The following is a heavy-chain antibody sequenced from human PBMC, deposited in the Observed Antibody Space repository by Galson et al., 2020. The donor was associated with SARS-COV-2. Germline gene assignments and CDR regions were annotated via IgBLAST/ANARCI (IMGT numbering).Heavy chain of an antibody. CDR3: TTDNLRDIVVVPAARYYYYYGMDV. D-gene: IGHD2-2*01. Sequence: GGSLRLSCVVSGFTFSNAWMSWVRQAPGKGLEWVGRIKSKTDGGTTDYAAPVKGRFTISRDDSKNTLYLQMNSLKTEDTAVYYCTTDNLRDIVVVPAARYYYYYGMDVWGQGTTVTVSS. CDR1: GFTFSNAW. CDR2: IKSKTDGGTT. V-gene: IGHV3-15*01. J-gene: IGHJ6*02.